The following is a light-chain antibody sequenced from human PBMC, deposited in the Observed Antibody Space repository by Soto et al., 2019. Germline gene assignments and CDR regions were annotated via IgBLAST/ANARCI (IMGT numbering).Light chain of an antibody. Sequence: DIQLTQSPSSLSASVGDRVTITCRASQSISSYLNWYQQKPGKAPKLLIYAASSLQSGVPSRLSGSGSGTDFTHTISSLQPEDFATYYCQQSYSTPRTFGQGTKVDIK. CDR1: QSISSY. CDR2: AAS. CDR3: QQSYSTPRT. V-gene: IGKV1-39*01. J-gene: IGKJ1*01.